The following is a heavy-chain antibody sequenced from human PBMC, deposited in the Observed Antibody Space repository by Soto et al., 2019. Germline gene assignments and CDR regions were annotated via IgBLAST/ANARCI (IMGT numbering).Heavy chain of an antibody. V-gene: IGHV4-31*02. CDR3: ASGGWFGDQQLDV. CDR2: IYYSGST. Sequence: QVQPQESGPGLVKPSQTLSLTWTVSGGCISSGGFYWSWIRQHPGKGLEWIGYIYYSGSTYYNPSLKSRVTISVDTSKNQFSLKLSSVTAADTAVYYCASGGWFGDQQLDVWGQGTTVTVSS. J-gene: IGHJ6*02. D-gene: IGHD3-10*01. CDR1: GGCISSGGFY.